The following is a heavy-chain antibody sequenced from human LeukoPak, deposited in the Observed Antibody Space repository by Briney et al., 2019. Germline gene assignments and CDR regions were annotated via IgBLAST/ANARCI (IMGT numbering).Heavy chain of an antibody. CDR1: GFTFGDYA. CDR2: IRSKAYGGTT. CDR3: TRENDILTDYGMDV. Sequence: GGSLRLSCTASGFTFGDYAMSWFRQAPGKGLEWVGFIRSKAYGGTTEYAASVKGRFTISRDDSKSIAYLQMNSLKTEDTAVYYCTRENDILTDYGMDVWGQGTTVTVSS. D-gene: IGHD3-9*01. J-gene: IGHJ6*02. V-gene: IGHV3-49*03.